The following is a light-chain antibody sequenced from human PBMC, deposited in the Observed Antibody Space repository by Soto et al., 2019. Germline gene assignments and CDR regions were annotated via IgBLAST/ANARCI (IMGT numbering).Light chain of an antibody. CDR1: SANIGTNY. J-gene: IGLJ2*01. CDR3: GAWDDNLYVVL. CDR2: DNV. V-gene: IGLV1-51*01. Sequence: QSVLTQPPSVSAAPGQKVTISCSGNSANIGTNYVSWYQQFPGTAPKLVIYDNVRRPSEIPDRFSGSKSGTSATLDITGLQTGDEAEYYCGAWDDNLYVVLFGGGTKLTVL.